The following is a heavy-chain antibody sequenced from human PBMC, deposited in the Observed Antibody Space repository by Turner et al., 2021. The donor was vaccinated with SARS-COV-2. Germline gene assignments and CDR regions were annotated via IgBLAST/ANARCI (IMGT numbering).Heavy chain of an antibody. CDR1: GFTFSSYD. CDR2: IGTAGDT. CDR3: ARVDYYYGSGRRTYWYFDL. V-gene: IGHV3-13*04. D-gene: IGHD3-10*01. J-gene: IGHJ2*01. Sequence: EVQLVESGGGLVQPGGSLRLSCAASGFTFSSYDMHWVRQATGKGLEWVSAIGTAGDTYYPGSVKGRFTISRENAKNSLFLQMNSLRAGDTAVYYCARVDYYYGSGRRTYWYFDLWGRGTLVTVSS.